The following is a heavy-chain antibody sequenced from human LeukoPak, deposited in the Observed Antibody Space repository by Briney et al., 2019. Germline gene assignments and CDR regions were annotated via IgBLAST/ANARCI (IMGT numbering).Heavy chain of an antibody. CDR2: IYHTGST. CDR1: SGSFSRGGDS. D-gene: IGHD2-2*01. V-gene: IGHV4-30-2*01. CDR3: DRGGQLLSNFDY. Sequence: SETLSLTCGVYSGSFSRGGDSWSWIRQPPGKGLEWIGYIYHTGSTYYNPSLKSRVTISVDKSKNQYSLRLSSVTAAETAVYNCDRGGQLLSNFDYWGQGTLVSVSS. J-gene: IGHJ4*02.